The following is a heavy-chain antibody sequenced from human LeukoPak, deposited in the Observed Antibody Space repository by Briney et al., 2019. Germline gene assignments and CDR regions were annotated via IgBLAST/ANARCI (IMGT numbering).Heavy chain of an antibody. V-gene: IGHV1-18*01. CDR1: GYTFPSSG. D-gene: IGHD2-8*01. J-gene: IGHJ4*02. Sequence: GASVKVSCKASGYTFPSSGISWVRQAPGQGLEWMGWISVYNHNTNYAQKFQGRVTVTTDTSTSTAYMELRSLRSDDTAVYYCARTNLNCKKGICYDYWGQGTLVTVSS. CDR3: ARTNLNCKKGICYDY. CDR2: ISVYNHNT.